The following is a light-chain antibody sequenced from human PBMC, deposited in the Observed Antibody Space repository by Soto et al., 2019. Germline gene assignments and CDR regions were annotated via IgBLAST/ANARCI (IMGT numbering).Light chain of an antibody. Sequence: EIVLTQSPATRSLSPGAGATVSCRASQSVSSHLAWYQQKRGQAPRLLIYAASSRASGIPARFSGRGSGTDFTLTISYLEPEDFAIYYCQQGGNWPLTFGQGTRLEI. CDR1: QSVSSH. J-gene: IGKJ5*01. CDR2: AAS. V-gene: IGKV3-11*01. CDR3: QQGGNWPLT.